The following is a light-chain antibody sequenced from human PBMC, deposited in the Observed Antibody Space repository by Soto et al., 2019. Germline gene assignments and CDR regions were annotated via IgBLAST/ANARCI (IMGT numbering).Light chain of an antibody. CDR1: QSISSY. J-gene: IGKJ2*01. V-gene: IGKV1-39*01. Sequence: DIQMTQSPSSLSASVGDRVTITCRASQSISSYLNWYQQKPGKAPKLLIYAASSLQSGVPSRFSGSGSGTDFTLTISSLQPEDFETDYCQQSYSTPRTCGQGTKLEIK. CDR3: QQSYSTPRT. CDR2: AAS.